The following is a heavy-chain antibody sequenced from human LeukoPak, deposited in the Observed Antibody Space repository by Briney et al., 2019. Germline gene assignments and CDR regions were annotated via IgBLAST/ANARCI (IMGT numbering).Heavy chain of an antibody. CDR1: GYSFTSYW. D-gene: IGHD4-17*01. CDR3: SRRRRWDYGAPFDY. J-gene: IGHJ4*02. V-gene: IGHV5-10-1*01. CDR2: LDPSDSYT. Sequence: GESLKISCQGSGYSFTSYWISWVRQMPGRGLEWMGRLDPSDSYTNYSPSFQGHVTISADKSISTDSLQWSSLKASDTAMYYCSRRRRWDYGAPFDYWGQGTMVTVSS.